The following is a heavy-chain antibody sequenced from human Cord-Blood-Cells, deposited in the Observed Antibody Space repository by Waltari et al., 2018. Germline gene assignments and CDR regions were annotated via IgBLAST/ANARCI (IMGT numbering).Heavy chain of an antibody. Sequence: EVQLVESGGGLIQLGGCLRLSRADSGFTVSSNFMSWVRQAPGKGLEWVSVIYSGGSTYYADSVKGRFTISRDNSKNTLYLQMNSLRAEDTAVYYCASAQTGTTADYWGQGTLVTVSS. CDR1: GFTVSSNF. CDR3: ASAQTGTTADY. J-gene: IGHJ4*02. D-gene: IGHD1-1*01. CDR2: IYSGGST. V-gene: IGHV3-53*01.